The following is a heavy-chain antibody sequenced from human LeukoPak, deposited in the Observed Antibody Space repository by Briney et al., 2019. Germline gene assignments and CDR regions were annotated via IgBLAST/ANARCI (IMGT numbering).Heavy chain of an antibody. D-gene: IGHD3-3*01. Sequence: ASVKVSCKASGGTFSSYTISWVRQAPGQGLEWMGRIIPILGIANYAQKFQGKVTITADKSTSTAYMELSSLRSEDTAVYYCVVGEDYDFWSGYYFDYWGQGTLVTVSS. CDR3: VVGEDYDFWSGYYFDY. V-gene: IGHV1-69*02. CDR2: IIPILGIA. CDR1: GGTFSSYT. J-gene: IGHJ4*02.